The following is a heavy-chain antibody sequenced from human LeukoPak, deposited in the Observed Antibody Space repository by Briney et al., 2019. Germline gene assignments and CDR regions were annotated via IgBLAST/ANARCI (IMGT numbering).Heavy chain of an antibody. CDR2: IYYGGST. J-gene: IGHJ5*02. D-gene: IGHD6-19*01. V-gene: IGHV4-59*08. CDR3: ARLSGGYSSGWYAVRWFDP. Sequence: SETLSLTCTVSAGSISSYYWSWIRQPPGKGLEWIGYIYYGGSTNYNPSLKSRVTISVDTSKNQFSLKLSSVTAADTAVYYCARLSGGYSSGWYAVRWFDPWGQGTLVTVSS. CDR1: AGSISSYY.